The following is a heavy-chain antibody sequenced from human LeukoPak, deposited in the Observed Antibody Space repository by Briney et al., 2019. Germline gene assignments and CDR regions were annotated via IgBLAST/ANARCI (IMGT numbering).Heavy chain of an antibody. CDR2: VWHSGST. J-gene: IGHJ5*02. Sequence: NPSGTLSLTCAVSGGSISSSNWWCCGRQAPGRGLEWIGEVWHSGSTNNNPSLKSRVTISIDKSKHQFSLKLTSVTAADTAVYYCARRPTDDPNWFDPWGQGTLVTVSS. CDR3: ARRPTDDPNWFDP. V-gene: IGHV4-4*02. CDR1: GGSISSSNW. D-gene: IGHD1-1*01.